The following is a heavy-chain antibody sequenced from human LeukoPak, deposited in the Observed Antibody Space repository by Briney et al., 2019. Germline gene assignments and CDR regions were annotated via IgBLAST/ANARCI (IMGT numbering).Heavy chain of an antibody. CDR1: GCTFTSYY. CDR3: ARESAAAHRD. CDR2: INPSGGST. Sequence: ASVKLSCKASGCTFTSYYMHWVRQAPGQGLEWMGIINPSGGSTSYAQKFQGRVTMTRDTSTSTVYMELSSLRSEDTAVYHCARESAAAHRDWGQGTMVTVSS. V-gene: IGHV1-46*01. D-gene: IGHD6-6*01. J-gene: IGHJ4*02.